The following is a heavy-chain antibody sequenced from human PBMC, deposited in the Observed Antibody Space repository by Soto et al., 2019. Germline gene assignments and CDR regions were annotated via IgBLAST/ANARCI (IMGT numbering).Heavy chain of an antibody. D-gene: IGHD2-15*01. CDR1: GYTFTRYT. Sequence: ASVKVSCKASGYTFTRYTTNWVRQAPGQRLEWMGWINPDNGNTKSSQKFQDRVIITRDTSASTAYMDLSSLRSEDTDVYYCARGIATGQLEPWGQGTLVTSPQ. CDR3: ARGIATGQLEP. V-gene: IGHV1-3*01. J-gene: IGHJ5*02. CDR2: INPDNGNT.